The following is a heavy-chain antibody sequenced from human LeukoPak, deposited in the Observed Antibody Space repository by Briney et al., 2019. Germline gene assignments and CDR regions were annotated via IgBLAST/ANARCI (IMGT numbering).Heavy chain of an antibody. CDR3: ARDPTFSGNGDYLYYGMDV. Sequence: GGSLRLSCAASGFTFSSYAMHWVRQAPGKGLEWVAVISYDGSNKYYADSVKGRFTTSRDNPKNTLYLQMNSLRGEDTAVYYCARDPTFSGNGDYLYYGMDVWGQGTTVTVSS. D-gene: IGHD5-12*01. V-gene: IGHV3-30*04. CDR1: GFTFSSYA. J-gene: IGHJ6*02. CDR2: ISYDGSNK.